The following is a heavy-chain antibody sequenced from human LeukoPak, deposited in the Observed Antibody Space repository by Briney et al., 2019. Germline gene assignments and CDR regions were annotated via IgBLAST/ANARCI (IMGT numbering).Heavy chain of an antibody. CDR1: GFTFSSYW. V-gene: IGHV3-7*01. D-gene: IGHD1-20*01. CDR3: ARDLGITGDTPLGG. Sequence: GGSLRLSCAASGFTFSSYWMSLVRQAPGKGLEWVANIKQDGSEKYYVDSVKGRFTISRDNARNSLYLQMNSLRAEDTAVYYCARDLGITGDTPLGGWGQGTLVTVSS. CDR2: IKQDGSEK. J-gene: IGHJ4*02.